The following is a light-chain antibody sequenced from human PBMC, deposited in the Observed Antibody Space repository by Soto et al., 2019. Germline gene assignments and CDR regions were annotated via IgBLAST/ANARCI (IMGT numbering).Light chain of an antibody. CDR2: EVT. J-gene: IGLJ1*01. CDR3: SSYAGTNNPYV. Sequence: QSALTQPPSASGSPGQSVTISCTGTSSDVGDYNYVSWYQHHPGKAPKLMIYEVTKRPSGVPDRFSGSKSGNTASLTVSGLQAEDEADYYCSSYAGTNNPYVFGPGTKVTVL. V-gene: IGLV2-8*01. CDR1: SSDVGDYNY.